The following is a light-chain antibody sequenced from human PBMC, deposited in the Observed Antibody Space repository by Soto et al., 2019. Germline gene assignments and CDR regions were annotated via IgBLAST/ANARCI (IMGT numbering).Light chain of an antibody. CDR3: QHYYNWRPR. V-gene: IGKV3-15*01. CDR2: GAS. Sequence: EIVLTQSPGTLSLSPGERAILSCRASQSISSTYLAWYKQKPGQAPRLLIYGASTRATGIPARFSGSGSGTEFTLTISRLMSEDFAVYYCQHYYNWRPRFGQGTKVDIK. CDR1: QSISSTY. J-gene: IGKJ1*01.